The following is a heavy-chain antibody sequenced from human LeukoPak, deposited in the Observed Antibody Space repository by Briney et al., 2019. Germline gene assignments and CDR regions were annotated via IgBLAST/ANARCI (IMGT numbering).Heavy chain of an antibody. V-gene: IGHV4-4*07. CDR2: IYTSGST. CDR1: GGSISSYY. Sequence: SETLSLTCTVSGGSISSYYWNWNRQPAGKGLEWIGRIYTSGSTNYNPSLKSRVTMSVDTSKNQFSLKLSSVTAADTAVYYCARAQRGGLLSDYYYYYMDVWGKGTTVTVSS. CDR3: ARAQRGGLLSDYYYYYMDV. D-gene: IGHD3-3*01. J-gene: IGHJ6*03.